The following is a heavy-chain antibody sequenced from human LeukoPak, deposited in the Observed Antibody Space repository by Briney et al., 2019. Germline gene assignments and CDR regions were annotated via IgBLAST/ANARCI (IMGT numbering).Heavy chain of an antibody. CDR2: IYYSGST. CDR3: ARTRGQWLVPGVFDP. Sequence: SETLSLTCTVSGGSISSYYWSWIRQPPGKGLEWIGYIYYSGSTNYNPSLKSRVTISVDTSKNQFSLKLSSVTAADTAVYYCARTRGQWLVPGVFDPWGQGTVVTVSS. CDR1: GGSISSYY. V-gene: IGHV4-59*08. D-gene: IGHD6-19*01. J-gene: IGHJ5*02.